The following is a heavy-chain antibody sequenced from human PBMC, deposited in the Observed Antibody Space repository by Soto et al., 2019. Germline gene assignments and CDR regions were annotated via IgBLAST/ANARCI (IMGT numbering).Heavy chain of an antibody. Sequence: QVQLVESGGGVVQPGGSLRLSCAASGFTFSNFVMHWVRQAPGKGLEWGAATSYDGKNKDHADSVKGRFTISRDNSKNTLYLQMNSLRHEDTAVYFCARERAIAATGIFYYWGQGTLVTVSS. CDR1: GFTFSNFV. CDR3: ARERAIAATGIFYY. V-gene: IGHV3-30*04. J-gene: IGHJ4*02. D-gene: IGHD6-13*01. CDR2: TSYDGKNK.